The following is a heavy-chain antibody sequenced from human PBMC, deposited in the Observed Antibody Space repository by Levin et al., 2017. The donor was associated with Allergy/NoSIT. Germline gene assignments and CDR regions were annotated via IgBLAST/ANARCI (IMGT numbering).Heavy chain of an antibody. CDR2: INYRGGT. Sequence: PGGSLRLSCTVSGGSVNSGTYYWSWIRQPPGKGLEWIGYINYRGGTKYNPSLNSRITISVDTSRKGFSLKLTSVTAADTAVYYCARNRIIVSGGNDYYYGMDVWGQGTTVTVSS. CDR1: GGSVNSGTYY. D-gene: IGHD5/OR15-5a*01. CDR3: ARNRIIVSGGNDYYYGMDV. J-gene: IGHJ6*02. V-gene: IGHV4-61*03.